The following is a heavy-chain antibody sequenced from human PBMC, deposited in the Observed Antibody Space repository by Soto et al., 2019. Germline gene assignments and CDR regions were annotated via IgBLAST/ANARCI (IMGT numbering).Heavy chain of an antibody. CDR1: GFTFSSYA. Sequence: EVQLLESGGGLVQPGGSLRLSCAASGFTFSSYAMSWVRQAPGKGLEWVSAISGSGGSTYYADSVKGRFTISRDNSKNTLYLQMNSLRAEDTAVYYCANTYYDYIWGSYRPQTFDYWGQGTLVTVSS. V-gene: IGHV3-23*01. CDR3: ANTYYDYIWGSYRPQTFDY. J-gene: IGHJ4*02. CDR2: ISGSGGST. D-gene: IGHD3-16*02.